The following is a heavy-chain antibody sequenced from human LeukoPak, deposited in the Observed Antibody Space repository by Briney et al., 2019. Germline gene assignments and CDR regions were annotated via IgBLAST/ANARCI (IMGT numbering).Heavy chain of an antibody. V-gene: IGHV4-34*01. J-gene: IGHJ5*02. D-gene: IGHD3-3*01. CDR1: GGSFSGYY. Sequence: SETLSLTCAVYGGSFSGYYWSWIRQPPGKGLEWMGEINHSGSTNYNPSLKSRVTISVDTSKNQFSLKLSSVTAADTAVYYCARTYYDFWSGSSNWFDPWGQGTLVTVSS. CDR3: ARTYYDFWSGSSNWFDP. CDR2: INHSGST.